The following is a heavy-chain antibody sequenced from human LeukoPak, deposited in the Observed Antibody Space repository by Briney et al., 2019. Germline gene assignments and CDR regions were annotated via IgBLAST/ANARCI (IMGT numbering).Heavy chain of an antibody. CDR3: AKGRGGSYGYFDY. V-gene: IGHV3-23*01. D-gene: IGHD1-26*01. Sequence: GGSLRLSCAASGFTFSTYAMCWVRQAPGKGLEWVSTISGSGGSTYYADSVKGRFTISRDNSKNTLYLQMNSLRAEDTAVYYCAKGRGGSYGYFDYWGQGTLVTVSS. CDR2: ISGSGGST. J-gene: IGHJ4*02. CDR1: GFTFSTYA.